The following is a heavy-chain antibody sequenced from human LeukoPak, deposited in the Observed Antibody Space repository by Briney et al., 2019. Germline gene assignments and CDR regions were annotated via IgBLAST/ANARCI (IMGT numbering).Heavy chain of an antibody. CDR2: ISGSGVNT. V-gene: IGHV3-23*01. CDR3: AKDRDYYLVGFFDY. Sequence: GGSLRLSCAASGFTFSSYAMSWVRQAPGKGLEWVSDISGSGVNTYYADSVKGRFTISRDNSKNTLYLQMNSLRAEDTALYYCAKDRDYYLVGFFDYWGQGTLVTVSS. CDR1: GFTFSSYA. D-gene: IGHD3-10*01. J-gene: IGHJ4*02.